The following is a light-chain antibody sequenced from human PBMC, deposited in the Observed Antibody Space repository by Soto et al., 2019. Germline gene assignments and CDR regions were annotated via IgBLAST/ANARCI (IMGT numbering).Light chain of an antibody. CDR2: AAS. Sequence: EVVLTQSPGTLSLSPGERATLSCRASQSVSSISLAWYQQKPGQAPSLLIYAASIRATGIPDRFSGSGSATDFTLTISRLEPEDFALYYCQQYDSLPVTFGQGTRLEIK. V-gene: IGKV3-20*01. CDR3: QQYDSLPVT. J-gene: IGKJ5*01. CDR1: QSVSSIS.